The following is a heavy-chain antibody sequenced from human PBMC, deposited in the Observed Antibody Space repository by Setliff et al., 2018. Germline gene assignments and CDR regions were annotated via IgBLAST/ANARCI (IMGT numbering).Heavy chain of an antibody. CDR2: IISGDDT. CDR3: FGAGTCSY. D-gene: IGHD3-10*01. Sequence: GGSLRLSCTASGFTFRSYHMSWVRQAPGKGLEWVSSIISGDDTRYPDSVQGRFTISRDNSKNTLYLQMNSLRTEDTAVYYCFGAGTCSYWGQGTLVTVSS. J-gene: IGHJ4*02. V-gene: IGHV3-23*01. CDR1: GFTFRSYH.